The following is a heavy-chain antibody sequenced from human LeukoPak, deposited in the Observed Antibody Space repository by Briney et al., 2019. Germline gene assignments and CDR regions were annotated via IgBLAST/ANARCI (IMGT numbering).Heavy chain of an antibody. CDR2: IYTSGST. CDR3: ARDPGPMDV. V-gene: IGHV4-61*02. Sequence: SETLSLTCTVSGGSISSGSYYWSWIRQPAGKGLEWIGRIYTSGSTNYNPSLKSRVTISVDTSKNQFSLKLSSVTAADTAVYYCARDPGPMDVWGKGTTVTISS. CDR1: GGSISSGSYY. D-gene: IGHD1-14*01. J-gene: IGHJ6*03.